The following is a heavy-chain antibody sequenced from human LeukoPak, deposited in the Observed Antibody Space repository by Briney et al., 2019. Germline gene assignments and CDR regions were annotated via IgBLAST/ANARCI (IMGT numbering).Heavy chain of an antibody. D-gene: IGHD6-19*01. J-gene: IGHJ3*02. V-gene: IGHV4-59*12. CDR3: ARSYSSGWYEDAFDI. Sequence: PSETLSLTCTVSGGSISSYYWSWIRQPPGKGLEWIGDIYYSGSTNYNPSLKSRVTTSVDTSKNQISLKLSSVTAADTAVYYCARSYSSGWYEDAFDIWGQGTMVTVSS. CDR1: GGSISSYY. CDR2: IYYSGST.